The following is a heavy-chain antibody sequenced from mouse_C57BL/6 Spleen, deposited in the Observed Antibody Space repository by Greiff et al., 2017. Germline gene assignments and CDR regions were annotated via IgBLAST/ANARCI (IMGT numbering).Heavy chain of an antibody. J-gene: IGHJ4*01. D-gene: IGHD2-4*01. CDR1: GFTFSDYG. CDR2: ISSGSSTI. V-gene: IGHV5-17*01. CDR3: ARRKGIYYDYDGGYAMDY. Sequence: EVKLVESGGGLVKPGGSLKLSCAASGFTFSDYGMHWVRQAPEKGLEWVAYISSGSSTIYYADTVKGRFTISRDNAKNTLFLQMTSLRSEDTAMYYCARRKGIYYDYDGGYAMDYWGQGTSVTVSS.